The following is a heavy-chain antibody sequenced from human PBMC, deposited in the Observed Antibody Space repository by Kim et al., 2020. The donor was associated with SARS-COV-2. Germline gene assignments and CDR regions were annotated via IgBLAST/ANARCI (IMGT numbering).Heavy chain of an antibody. Sequence: GRFTISRDNAKNTLYPQMNSLRAEDTAVYYCAKSNWYYYDSSGYLEYFDYWGQGTLVTVSS. D-gene: IGHD3-22*01. V-gene: IGHV3-23*01. CDR3: AKSNWYYYDSSGYLEYFDY. J-gene: IGHJ4*02.